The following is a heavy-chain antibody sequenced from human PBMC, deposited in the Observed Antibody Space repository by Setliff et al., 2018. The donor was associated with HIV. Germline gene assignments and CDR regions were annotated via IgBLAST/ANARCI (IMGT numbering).Heavy chain of an antibody. J-gene: IGHJ4*02. V-gene: IGHV1-18*01. CDR3: ARGGGYDRSGYYPFDY. CDR2: IIPIFGNT. CDR1: GYTFTSSD. D-gene: IGHD3-22*01. Sequence: GASVKVSCKASGYTFTSSDINWVRQATGQGLEWMGRIIPIFGNTNYAQKLQGRVTMTTDTSTSTAYMELRSLGSDDTAVYYCARGGGYDRSGYYPFDYWGQGTPVTVSS.